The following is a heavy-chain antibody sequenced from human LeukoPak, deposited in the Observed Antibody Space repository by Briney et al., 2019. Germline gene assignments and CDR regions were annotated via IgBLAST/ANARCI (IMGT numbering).Heavy chain of an antibody. J-gene: IGHJ4*02. CDR1: GASITIGAESYH. V-gene: IGHV4-39*01. CDR2: IYYTGIS. D-gene: IGHD3-22*01. Sequence: SPSETLSLTCTVSGASITIGAESYHWGWIRQPPGKGLEWIGTIYYTGISYYNPSLESRVTSSLDTSKNQFYLKLSSLTAADTAVYYCARRDDSSGYHKIFDYWGPGTLVTVSS. CDR3: ARRDDSSGYHKIFDY.